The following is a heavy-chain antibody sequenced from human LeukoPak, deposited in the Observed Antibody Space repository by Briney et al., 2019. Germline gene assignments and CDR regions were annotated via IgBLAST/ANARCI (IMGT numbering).Heavy chain of an antibody. CDR1: GYTFTSYY. Sequence: ASVKVSCKASGYTFTSYYMHWVRQAPGQGLEWMGIINPSGGSTNYAQKFQGRVTMTRDTSTSTVSMELSSLRSDDTAVYYCAREHSSGRPFDYWGQGTLVTVSS. V-gene: IGHV1-46*01. CDR2: INPSGGST. D-gene: IGHD6-19*01. J-gene: IGHJ4*02. CDR3: AREHSSGRPFDY.